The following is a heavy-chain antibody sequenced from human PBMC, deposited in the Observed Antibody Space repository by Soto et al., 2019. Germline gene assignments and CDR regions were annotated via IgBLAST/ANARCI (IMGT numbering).Heavy chain of an antibody. V-gene: IGHV4-34*01. J-gene: IGHJ5*02. D-gene: IGHD5-18*01. CDR1: GGSFSGYY. CDR2: INHSGST. CDR3: ARGNTDMVIEHWFDP. Sequence: SETLSLTCAVYGGSFSGYYWSWIRQPPGKGLEWIGEINHSGSTNYNPSLKSRVTISVDTSKNQFSLKLSSVTAADTAVYYCARGNTDMVIEHWFDPWGQGTLVTVSS.